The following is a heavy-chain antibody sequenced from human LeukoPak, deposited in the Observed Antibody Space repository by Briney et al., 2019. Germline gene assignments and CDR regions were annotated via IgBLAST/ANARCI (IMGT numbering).Heavy chain of an antibody. CDR1: AFTFRIYA. D-gene: IGHD3-3*01. CDR3: AKDQGSGSQNYSWGYFDD. V-gene: IGHV3-23*01. CDR2: ISNSGGST. J-gene: IGHJ4*02. Sequence: GGSLRLSWAASAFTFRIYAMSWVRQAPGKGLEGVAGISNSGGSTPYADSGRGRFTISRDKCKNTLYLQMTSLRAEDTAVYYCAKDQGSGSQNYSWGYFDDWGQGTLVTVAS.